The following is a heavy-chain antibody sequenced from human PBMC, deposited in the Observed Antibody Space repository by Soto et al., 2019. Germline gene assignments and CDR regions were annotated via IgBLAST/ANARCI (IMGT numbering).Heavy chain of an antibody. CDR1: GFTFSDHY. J-gene: IGHJ4*02. CDR2: NRNKANSYTT. V-gene: IGHV3-72*01. Sequence: GGSLRLSCAASGFTFSDHYMDWVRQAPGKGLEWVGRNRNKANSYTTAYAASVKDRFTISRDDSKNSVYLQMNNLKTEDTAFYYCARVVSVSSSWDYWGQGTLVTVSS. D-gene: IGHD6-13*01. CDR3: ARVVSVSSSWDY.